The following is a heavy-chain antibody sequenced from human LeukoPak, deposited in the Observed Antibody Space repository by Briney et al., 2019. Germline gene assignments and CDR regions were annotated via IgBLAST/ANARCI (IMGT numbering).Heavy chain of an antibody. J-gene: IGHJ4*02. Sequence: GASVKVSCKASGYTFASYDITWVRQAPGQGLEWMGWMNPNSGNTGYARKFQGRVSMTRDTSITTAYMELSSLRSEDTAVYYCARAIRNELLSEFWGQGSLITVPS. CDR2: MNPNSGNT. V-gene: IGHV1-8*01. CDR1: GYTFASYD. CDR3: ARAIRNELLSEF. D-gene: IGHD2/OR15-2a*01.